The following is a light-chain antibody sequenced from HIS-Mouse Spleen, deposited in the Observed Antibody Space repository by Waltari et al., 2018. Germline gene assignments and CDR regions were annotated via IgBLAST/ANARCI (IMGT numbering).Light chain of an antibody. V-gene: IGLV2-18*01. CDR1: SSDVGSYNR. Sequence: QSALTQPPSVSGSPGQSVTIPCTGTSSDVGSYNRVSWYQPPPGTAPKLMIYEVSNRPSGVPDRFSGSKSGNTASLTISGLQAEDEADYYCSLYTSSSTFVFGGGTKLTVL. J-gene: IGLJ2*01. CDR2: EVS. CDR3: SLYTSSSTFV.